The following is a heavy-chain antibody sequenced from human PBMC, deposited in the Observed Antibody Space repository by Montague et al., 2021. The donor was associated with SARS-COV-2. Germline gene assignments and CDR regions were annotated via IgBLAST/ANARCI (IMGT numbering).Heavy chain of an antibody. D-gene: IGHD3-9*01. Sequence: SETLSLTCAVYGGSFSGYYWSWIRQPPGKGLEWIGEINHSGSTNYNPSLKSRVTISVDTSKNQFSLKLSSVTAADTAVYYCARDGSLRFEILIVPRPYYYGMDVWGQGTTVTVSS. CDR3: ARDGSLRFEILIVPRPYYYGMDV. CDR2: INHSGST. CDR1: GGSFSGYY. J-gene: IGHJ6*02. V-gene: IGHV4-34*01.